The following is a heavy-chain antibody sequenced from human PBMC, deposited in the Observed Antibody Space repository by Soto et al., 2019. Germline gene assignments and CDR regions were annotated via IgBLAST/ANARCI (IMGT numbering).Heavy chain of an antibody. CDR3: AREYTAWPLAYGLDV. Sequence: VGSLRLSCVVSGFTFSTYSINWVRHAPGKGLEWVSSISSRSDIYYADSVKGRFTISRDNAKNSVSLQMNSLRAEDTAVYYCAREYTAWPLAYGLDVWGQGTTVTVSS. CDR2: ISSRSDI. J-gene: IGHJ6*02. V-gene: IGHV3-21*01. D-gene: IGHD2-2*02. CDR1: GFTFSTYS.